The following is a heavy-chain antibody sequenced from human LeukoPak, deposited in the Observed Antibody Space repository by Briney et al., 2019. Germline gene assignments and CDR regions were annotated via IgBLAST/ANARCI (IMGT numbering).Heavy chain of an antibody. CDR3: ARGVAEAVNWFHP. D-gene: IGHD6-13*01. Sequence: ASVKVSCKASGYTFTGYYMHWVRQAPGQGLEWMGWINPNSGGTNYAQKFKGRVTITRDRARSTAYMELSRLTSDDTAVYYCARGVAEAVNWFHPWGQGTLVTVSS. CDR2: INPNSGGT. V-gene: IGHV1-2*02. J-gene: IGHJ5*02. CDR1: GYTFTGYY.